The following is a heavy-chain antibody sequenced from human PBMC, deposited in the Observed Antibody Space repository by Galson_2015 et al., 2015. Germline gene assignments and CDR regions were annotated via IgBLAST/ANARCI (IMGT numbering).Heavy chain of an antibody. J-gene: IGHJ4*02. CDR3: AREMGERHGQYFVY. CDR1: GYTFTSYD. D-gene: IGHD1-1*01. V-gene: IGHV1-8*01. Sequence: SVKVSCKASGYTFTSYDINWVRQATGQGLEWMGWMNPNSGNTGYAQKFQGRVTITADKSTSTAYMEMSSLRSEDTAVYFCAREMGERHGQYFVYWGQGTQVTVSS. CDR2: MNPNSGNT.